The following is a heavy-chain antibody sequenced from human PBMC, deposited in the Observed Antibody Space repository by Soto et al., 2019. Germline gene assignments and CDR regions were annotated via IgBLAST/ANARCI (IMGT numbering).Heavy chain of an antibody. CDR2: MNPNSGNE. D-gene: IGHD4-4*01. CDR1: GYSFTRHD. Sequence: QVKLVQSGAEVRKPGASGRVSCKATGYSFTRHDINWLRQAAGQGLEWMGWMNPNSGNEVYAQKFQGRVTMTRNTSITTAYIEVTSLKSEDTAVYFCARGAYNDYSHWFDPWGQGTLVTVSS. J-gene: IGHJ5*02. V-gene: IGHV1-8*01. CDR3: ARGAYNDYSHWFDP.